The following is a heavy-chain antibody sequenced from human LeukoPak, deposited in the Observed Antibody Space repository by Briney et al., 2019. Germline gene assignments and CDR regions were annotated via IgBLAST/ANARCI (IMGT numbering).Heavy chain of an antibody. Sequence: GGSLRLSCVASGFTFNSYAMSWVRQAPGKGLEWVSAISGSGGSTYYADYVKGRFTISRDNSKSTLYLQMNSLGAEDTALYYRAKDNGYCTSTSCFPEYWGQGTLVTVSS. CDR1: GFTFNSYA. CDR2: ISGSGGST. D-gene: IGHD2-2*03. V-gene: IGHV3-23*01. CDR3: AKDNGYCTSTSCFPEY. J-gene: IGHJ4*02.